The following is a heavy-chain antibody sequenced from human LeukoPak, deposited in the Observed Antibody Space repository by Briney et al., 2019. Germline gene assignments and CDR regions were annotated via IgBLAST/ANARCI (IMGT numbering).Heavy chain of an antibody. J-gene: IGHJ4*02. V-gene: IGHV1-18*01. CDR3: AREGLGELTLDY. D-gene: IGHD3-16*01. CDR1: GYTFSTYG. Sequence: ASVKVSCKASGYTFSTYGISWVRQAPGQGLEWMGWISTSNGDTKYAQKLQGRVTMTTDTSTSTAYMELRNLRSDDTAVYYCAREGLGELTLDYWGPGTLVTVSS. CDR2: ISTSNGDT.